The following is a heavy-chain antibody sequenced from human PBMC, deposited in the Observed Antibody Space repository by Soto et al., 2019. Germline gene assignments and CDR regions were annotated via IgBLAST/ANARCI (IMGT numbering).Heavy chain of an antibody. D-gene: IGHD5-12*01. CDR3: AREGSYSAYNFAHGIQLWSFDF. Sequence: SETLSLTCTVSGGSINTFYWSWVRQPAGKGLEWTGRIFSSGSTSFNPSLESRVAMSVDTSKNHFSLNLSSVTAADMAVYYCAREGSYSAYNFAHGIQLWSFDFWGQGALVTVSS. CDR1: GGSINTFY. V-gene: IGHV4-4*07. CDR2: IFSSGST. J-gene: IGHJ4*02.